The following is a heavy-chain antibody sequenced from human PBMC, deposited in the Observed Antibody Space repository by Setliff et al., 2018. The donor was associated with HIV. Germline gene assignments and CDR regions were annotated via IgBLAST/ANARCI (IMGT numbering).Heavy chain of an antibody. D-gene: IGHD2-21*02. CDR3: AWGMTAIPEY. J-gene: IGHJ4*02. CDR1: GGSLSGYY. CDR2: INDSGDT. Sequence: SETLSLTCDVYGGSLSGYYWSWIRQSPGKGLEWIGEINDSGDTNYSPSLESRVTISVDTSNKQFSLQLSSVTAADTAVYYCAWGMTAIPEYWGQGTLVTVSS. V-gene: IGHV4-34*01.